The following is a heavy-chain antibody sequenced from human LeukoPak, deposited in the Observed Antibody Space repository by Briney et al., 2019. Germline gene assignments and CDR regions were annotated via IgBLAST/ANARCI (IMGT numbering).Heavy chain of an antibody. CDR3: ARGQQLAPGWFDP. CDR2: IIPIFGTA. V-gene: IGHV1-69*13. D-gene: IGHD6-13*01. J-gene: IGHJ5*02. CDR1: GGTFSSYA. Sequence: ASVKVSCKASGGTFSSYAISWVRQAPGQRLEWMGGIIPIFGTANYAQKFQGRVTITADESTSTAYMELSSLRSEDTAVYYCARGQQLAPGWFDPWGQGTLVTVSS.